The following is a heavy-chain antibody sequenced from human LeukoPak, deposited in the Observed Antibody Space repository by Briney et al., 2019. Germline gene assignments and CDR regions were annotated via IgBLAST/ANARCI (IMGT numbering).Heavy chain of an antibody. D-gene: IGHD3-22*01. Sequence: DPSETLSLTCAVYGGSFSGYYWSWIRQPPGKGLEWLGEINHSGSTNYNPSLKSRVTISVDTSKNQFSLKLSSVTAADTAVYFCARGPPTDYYDSSGFHYVFDYWGQGTLVTVSS. CDR1: GGSFSGYY. CDR3: ARGPPTDYYDSSGFHYVFDY. V-gene: IGHV4-34*01. J-gene: IGHJ4*02. CDR2: INHSGST.